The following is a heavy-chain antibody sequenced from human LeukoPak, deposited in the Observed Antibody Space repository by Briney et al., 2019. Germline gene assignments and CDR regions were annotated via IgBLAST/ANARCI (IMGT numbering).Heavy chain of an antibody. Sequence: GGSLRLSCAASGFAFDDYAMHWVRQAPGKGLEWVSYISGGGGTIYYADSVKGRFTISRDNAKNSLNLQMDSLRVEDTAVYYCARNQEIDYYDSSGFYWGVEYWGQGTLVTVSS. V-gene: IGHV3-48*01. CDR3: ARNQEIDYYDSSGFYWGVEY. CDR1: GFAFDDYA. D-gene: IGHD3-22*01. J-gene: IGHJ4*02. CDR2: ISGGGGTI.